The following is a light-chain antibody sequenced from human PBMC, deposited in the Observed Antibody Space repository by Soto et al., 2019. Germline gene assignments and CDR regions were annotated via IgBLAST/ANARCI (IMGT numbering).Light chain of an antibody. CDR3: QQYEGNPT. CDR1: QTIDRW. CDR2: DAS. V-gene: IGKV1-5*01. Sequence: DIQLTQSPSTLSASIGDRVLITCRASQTIDRWLAWYQQRPGLAPRLLIYDASTLESGVPSRFSGSGSETEFTLTISSLKPDDFATYHCQQYEGNPTFGQGTTVEVK. J-gene: IGKJ1*01.